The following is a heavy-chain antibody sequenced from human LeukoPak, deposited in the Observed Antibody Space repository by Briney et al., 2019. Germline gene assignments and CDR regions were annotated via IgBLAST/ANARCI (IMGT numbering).Heavy chain of an antibody. CDR2: INHSGST. J-gene: IGHJ4*02. Sequence: SETLSLTCAVYGGFFSGYYWSWIRQPPGKGLEWIGEINHSGSTNYNPSLKSRVTISVDTSKNQFSLKLSSVTAADTAVYYCARGLGILTPFDYWGQGTLVTVSS. D-gene: IGHD3-9*01. CDR1: GGFFSGYY. CDR3: ARGLGILTPFDY. V-gene: IGHV4-34*01.